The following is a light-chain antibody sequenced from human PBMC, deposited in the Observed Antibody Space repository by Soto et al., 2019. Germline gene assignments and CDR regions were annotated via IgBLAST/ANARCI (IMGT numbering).Light chain of an antibody. Sequence: IVFTHSPSTLSVSPGERSTLSFRASQSVSSSYLAWYQQKPGQAPRLLIYGASSRATGIPDRFSGSGSGTDFTLTISRLEPEDFAVYYCQQYGSSPTFGQGTRLEIK. V-gene: IGKV3-20*01. CDR3: QQYGSSPT. J-gene: IGKJ5*01. CDR2: GAS. CDR1: QSVSSSY.